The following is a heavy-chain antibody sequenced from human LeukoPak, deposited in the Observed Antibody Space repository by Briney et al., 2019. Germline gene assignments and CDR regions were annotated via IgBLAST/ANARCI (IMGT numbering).Heavy chain of an antibody. CDR1: GGSIRSTSYY. J-gene: IGHJ5*02. Sequence: PSETLSLTCTVSGGSIRSTSYYWGWIRQPPGKGLEWIGSIYYSGSTYYNPSLKSRVTTSIDTSKNQFSLKLSSVAAADTAVYCCARSDGDRGWFDPWGQGTLVTVSS. CDR2: IYYSGST. CDR3: ARSDGDRGWFDP. V-gene: IGHV4-39*07. D-gene: IGHD4-17*01.